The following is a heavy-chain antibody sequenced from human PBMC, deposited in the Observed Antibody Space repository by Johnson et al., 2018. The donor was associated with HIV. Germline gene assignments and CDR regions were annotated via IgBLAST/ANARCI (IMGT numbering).Heavy chain of an antibody. CDR2: ISYDGSNK. CDR3: ASDSGGGSYYVGDAFDI. Sequence: QVQLVESGGGVVQPGRSLRLSCAAYGFTSSSYAMHWVRQAPGKGLEWVAAISYDGSNKFYADSVKGRFTTTRDNSKNTLYLQMNSLRAEDTAVYYCASDSGGGSYYVGDAFDIWGQGTMVTVSS. V-gene: IGHV3-30*04. D-gene: IGHD2-15*01. J-gene: IGHJ3*02. CDR1: GFTSSSYA.